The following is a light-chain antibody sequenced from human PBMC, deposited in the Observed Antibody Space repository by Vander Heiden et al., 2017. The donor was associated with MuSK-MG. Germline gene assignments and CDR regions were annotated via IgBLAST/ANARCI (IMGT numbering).Light chain of an antibody. J-gene: IGKJ1*01. CDR2: GAT. Sequence: IGLAQSPGPLSCSPGERATLSCRASQSVSSSYLAWYQQTPGPAPRLLIYGATSSATDIPDRCSGSGSGTVFTLTISRLEAEDVALYYCQQYCSPPRTFGQGTKVEIK. V-gene: IGKV3-20*01. CDR1: QSVSSSY. CDR3: QQYCSPPRT.